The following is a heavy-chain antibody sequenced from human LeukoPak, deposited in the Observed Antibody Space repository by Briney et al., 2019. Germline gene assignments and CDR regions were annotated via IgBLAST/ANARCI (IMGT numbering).Heavy chain of an antibody. D-gene: IGHD1-26*01. CDR2: IIPILGIA. J-gene: IGHJ3*02. CDR3: ARDRASTNAFDI. Sequence: SVKVSCKASGGTFSSYTISWVRQAPGQGLEWMGRIIPILGIANYAQKFQGRVTITADESTSTAYMELSSLRSEDTAVYYCARDRASTNAFDIWGQGTMVTVSS. V-gene: IGHV1-69*04. CDR1: GGTFSSYT.